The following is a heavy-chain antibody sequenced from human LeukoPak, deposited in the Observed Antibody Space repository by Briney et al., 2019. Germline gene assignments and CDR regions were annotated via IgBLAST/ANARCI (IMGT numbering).Heavy chain of an antibody. CDR3: AKEYGDYRGFDY. V-gene: IGHV3-30*18. Sequence: GMSLRLSCAASGFTFSTYGMHWVRQAPGKGLEWVAVISPDGSGKHYADSVKGRFTISRDSSKNTLYLQINNLRSEDTAVYYCAKEYGDYRGFDYWGQGTLVTVSS. CDR1: GFTFSTYG. J-gene: IGHJ4*02. D-gene: IGHD4-17*01. CDR2: ISPDGSGK.